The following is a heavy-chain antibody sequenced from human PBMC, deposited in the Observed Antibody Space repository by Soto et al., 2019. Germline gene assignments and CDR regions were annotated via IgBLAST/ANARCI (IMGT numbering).Heavy chain of an antibody. Sequence: ASVKVSCKASGYTFTSYAMHWVRQAPGQRLEWMGWINAGNGNTKYSQEFQGRVTITRDTSASTAYMELSSLRSEDTAVYYCARTSWKWELLGPFDYWGQGTLVTVSS. CDR1: GYTFTSYA. CDR3: ARTSWKWELLGPFDY. CDR2: INAGNGNT. D-gene: IGHD1-26*01. J-gene: IGHJ4*02. V-gene: IGHV1-3*01.